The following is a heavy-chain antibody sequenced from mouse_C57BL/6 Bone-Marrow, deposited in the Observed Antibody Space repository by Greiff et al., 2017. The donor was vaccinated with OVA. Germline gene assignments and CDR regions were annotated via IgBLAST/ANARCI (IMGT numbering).Heavy chain of an antibody. CDR1: GFNIKNTY. J-gene: IGHJ2*01. CDR3: ATFITTVVRFDY. Sequence: EVKLMESVAELVRPGASVKLSCTASGFNIKNTYMHWVKQRPEQGLEWIGRIDPANGNTKYAPKFQGKATITADTSSNTAYLQLSSLTSEDTAIYYCATFITTVVRFDYWGQGTTLTVSS. V-gene: IGHV14-3*01. CDR2: IDPANGNT. D-gene: IGHD1-1*01.